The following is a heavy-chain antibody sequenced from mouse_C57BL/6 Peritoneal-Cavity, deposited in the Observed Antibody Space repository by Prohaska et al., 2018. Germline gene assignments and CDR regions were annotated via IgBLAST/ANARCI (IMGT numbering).Heavy chain of an antibody. V-gene: IGHV11-2*01. J-gene: IGHJ1*03. Sequence: EVQLLETGGGLVQPGGSRGLSCEGSGFTFSGFWMSWVRQTPGKTLEWIGDINSDGIAINYSPSIKDRFTIFRDNDKSTLYLQMSKVRSEDTATYCCMRYGNYWYFDVWGTGNTVTVSS. CDR2: INSDGIAI. CDR1: GFTFSGFW. D-gene: IGHD2-1*01. CDR3: MRYGNYWYFDV.